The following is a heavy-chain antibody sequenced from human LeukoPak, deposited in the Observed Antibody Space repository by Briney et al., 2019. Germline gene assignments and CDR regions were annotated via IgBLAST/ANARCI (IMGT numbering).Heavy chain of an antibody. D-gene: IGHD6-19*01. J-gene: IGHJ3*02. CDR2: ISYDGSNK. CDR3: ARDRASAVGVGYAFDI. V-gene: IGHV3-30-3*01. Sequence: GGSLRLSCAASGFTFSSYAMHWVRQAPGKGLEWVAVISYDGSNKYYADSVKGRSTISRDNSKNTLYLQMNSLRAEDTAVYYCARDRASAVGVGYAFDIWGQGTMVTVSS. CDR1: GFTFSSYA.